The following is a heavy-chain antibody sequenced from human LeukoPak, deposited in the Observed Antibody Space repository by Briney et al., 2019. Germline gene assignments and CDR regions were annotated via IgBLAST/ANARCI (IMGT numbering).Heavy chain of an antibody. CDR3: ARAAAGTGGYFDY. CDR1: GYTFTAYY. D-gene: IGHD6-13*01. V-gene: IGHV1-2*02. CDR2: INPNSGGT. Sequence: ASVNVSYTASGYTFTAYYMHWVRQAPGQGREWMGWINPNSGGTNYSQKFQGRVTITRDTSISTDYMERSRLRSDDTAVYYCARAAAGTGGYFDYWGQGTLVTVSS. J-gene: IGHJ4*02.